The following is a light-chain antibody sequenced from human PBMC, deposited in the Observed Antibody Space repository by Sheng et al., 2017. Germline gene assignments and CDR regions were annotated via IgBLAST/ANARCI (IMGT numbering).Light chain of an antibody. V-gene: IGLV2-23*02. CDR2: EIK. Sequence: QSALTQPASVSGSPGQSITISCTGTSSDVGGYDAVSWYQQHPGKGPKLLIYEIKRRPSGISNRFSGSKSGNTASLTISGLQAEDEADYYCCAYAGDDTHWLFGGGTKVTV. CDR1: SSDVGGYDA. J-gene: IGLJ3*02. CDR3: CAYAGDDTHWL.